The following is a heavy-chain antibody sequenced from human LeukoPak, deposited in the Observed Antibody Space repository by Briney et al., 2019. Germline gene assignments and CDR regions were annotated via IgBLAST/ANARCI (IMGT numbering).Heavy chain of an antibody. CDR3: ARDDGGQGDY. D-gene: IGHD2-15*01. Sequence: GGSLRLSCTASGFTFSSRWMTWVRQAPGKGLEWVGRSKNKANSYITQYAAFVQGRFTISRDDSKDSLYLQINSLKTEDTAVYYCARDDGGQGDYWGQGTLVTVSS. V-gene: IGHV3-72*01. CDR1: GFTFSSRW. J-gene: IGHJ4*02. CDR2: SKNKANSYIT.